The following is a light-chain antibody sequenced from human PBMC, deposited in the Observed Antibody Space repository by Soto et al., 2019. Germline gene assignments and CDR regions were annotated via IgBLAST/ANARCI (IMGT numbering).Light chain of an antibody. Sequence: DIQLTQSPSFLSASVGDRVTITCRASQGISSYLAWYQQRPGKAPKLLMYGASTLQSGVQSRFRVSASGTTFTLTITNLQPEDFATSYCQQLNNFPRTFGQGTKVE. J-gene: IGKJ1*01. CDR3: QQLNNFPRT. CDR2: GAS. V-gene: IGKV1-9*01. CDR1: QGISSY.